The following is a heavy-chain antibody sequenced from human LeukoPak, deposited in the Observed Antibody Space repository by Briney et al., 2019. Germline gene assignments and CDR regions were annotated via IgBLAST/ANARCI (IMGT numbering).Heavy chain of an antibody. Sequence: SETLSLTCTVSGGSISSSTYYWGWIRQPPGKGLEWIGSINYSGSTFYNPSLKSRVTISVDTSKNQFSLKLSSVTAADTAVYYCARDKGFDYWGQGTLVTVSS. CDR2: INYSGST. CDR3: ARDKGFDY. CDR1: GGSISSSTYY. J-gene: IGHJ4*02. V-gene: IGHV4-39*07.